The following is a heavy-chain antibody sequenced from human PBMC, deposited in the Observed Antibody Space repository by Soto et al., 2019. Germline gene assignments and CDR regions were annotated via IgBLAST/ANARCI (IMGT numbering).Heavy chain of an antibody. V-gene: IGHV1-8*01. J-gene: IGHJ5*02. CDR1: GYNFPSSN. CDR2: MNAANGNA. CDR3: ARAVGIGVTGLDL. Sequence: QERLVQSGAELRRPGASVKISCMASGYNFPSSNVNWVRQASGQGPAWLGWMNAANGNAAFARDFQGRVTMTRDRSKDTAYLELGGLSSGDTAMYYCARAVGIGVTGLDLWGPGTFVTVS. D-gene: IGHD2-21*02.